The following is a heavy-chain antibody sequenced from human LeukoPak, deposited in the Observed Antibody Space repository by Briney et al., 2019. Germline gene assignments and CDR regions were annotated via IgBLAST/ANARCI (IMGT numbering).Heavy chain of an antibody. J-gene: IGHJ3*01. V-gene: IGHV3-30-3*01. CDR2: ISYDGSEK. CDR1: GFTFSSYN. D-gene: IGHD5-12*01. Sequence: GGTLRLSCAASGFTFSSYNMHWVRQAPGKGLEGVAVISYDGSEKYYAGSVKGLYTISRDNSKSSLYMQMNSLRAEDTAVYYCARDLAGYGGAFDVWGQGTMVTVS. CDR3: ARDLAGYGGAFDV.